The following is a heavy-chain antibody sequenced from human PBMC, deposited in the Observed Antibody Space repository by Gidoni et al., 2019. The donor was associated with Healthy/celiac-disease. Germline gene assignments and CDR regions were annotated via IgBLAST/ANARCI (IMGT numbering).Heavy chain of an antibody. V-gene: IGHV4-34*01. Sequence: QVQLQQWGAGLLKPSETLSLTCAVYGGSFSGYYWSWIRQPPGKGLEWIGEINHSGSTHYNPSLKSRVTISVDTSKNQFSLKLSSVTAADTAVYYCARRTYTVTTICDYWGQGTLVTVSS. CDR3: ARRTYTVTTICDY. J-gene: IGHJ4*02. D-gene: IGHD4-17*01. CDR1: GGSFSGYY. CDR2: INHSGST.